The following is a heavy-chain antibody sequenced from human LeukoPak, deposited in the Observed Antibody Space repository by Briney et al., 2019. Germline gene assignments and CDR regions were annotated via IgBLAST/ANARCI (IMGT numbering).Heavy chain of an antibody. CDR1: GGSISDYY. CDR3: ARLRGAMTPVTSDFDY. D-gene: IGHD4-17*01. CDR2: MYYSGNT. Sequence: SETLSLTCTVSGGSISDYYWSWIRQPPGKGLEWIGYMYYSGNTNYNPSLRSRVTISVDTSKNQFSLNLSSVTAADTAVYYCARLRGAMTPVTSDFDYWGQGTLVTVSS. V-gene: IGHV4-59*08. J-gene: IGHJ4*02.